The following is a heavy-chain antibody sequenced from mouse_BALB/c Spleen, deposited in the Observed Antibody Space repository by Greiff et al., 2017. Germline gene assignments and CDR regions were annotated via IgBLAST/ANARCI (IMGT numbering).Heavy chain of an antibody. CDR3: NADGNYKLN. Sequence: VQLQQSGAELVRSGASVKLSCTASGFNIKDYYMHWVKQRPEQGLEWIGWIDPENGDTEYAPKFQGKATMTADTSSNTAYLQLSSLTSEDTAVYYCNADGNYKLNWGQGTLVTVSA. D-gene: IGHD2-1*01. J-gene: IGHJ3*01. V-gene: IGHV14-4*02. CDR2: IDPENGDT. CDR1: GFNIKDYY.